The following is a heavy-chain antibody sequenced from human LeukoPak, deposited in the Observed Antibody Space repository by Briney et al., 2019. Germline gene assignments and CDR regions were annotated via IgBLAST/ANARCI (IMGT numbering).Heavy chain of an antibody. V-gene: IGHV1-18*01. CDR3: ARAYIEYYYGSGSSIPAY. D-gene: IGHD3-10*01. J-gene: IGHJ4*02. Sequence: GASVKVSCKASGYTFTSYGISWVRQAPGQGLEGMGWISAYNGNTNYAHKLQGRVTMTTYTSTSTAYIELRSLRSDATAVYYCARAYIEYYYGSGSSIPAYWGQGTLVTVSS. CDR1: GYTFTSYG. CDR2: ISAYNGNT.